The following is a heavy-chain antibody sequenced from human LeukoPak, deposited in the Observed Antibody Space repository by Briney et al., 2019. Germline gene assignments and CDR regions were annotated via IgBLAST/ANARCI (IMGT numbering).Heavy chain of an antibody. CDR2: IIPIFGTA. CDR3: ARDKFGSTIFGVVISPSSMNYYYGMDV. CDR1: GGTFSSYA. J-gene: IGHJ6*02. Sequence: SVKVSCKASGGTFSSYAISWVRQAPGQGLEWMGGIIPIFGTANYAQKFQGRVTITADESTSTAYMELSSLRPEDTAVYYCARDKFGSTIFGVVISPSSMNYYYGMDVWGQGTTVTVSS. V-gene: IGHV1-69*13. D-gene: IGHD3-3*01.